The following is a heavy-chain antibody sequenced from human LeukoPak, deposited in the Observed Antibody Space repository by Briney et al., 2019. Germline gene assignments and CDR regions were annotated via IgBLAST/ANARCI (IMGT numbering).Heavy chain of an antibody. D-gene: IGHD6-13*01. J-gene: IGHJ6*02. CDR3: ARPGGYTAAAGMRYYYGMDV. V-gene: IGHV1-69*04. CDR1: GGTFSSYA. CDR2: IIPILGIA. Sequence: ASVKVSCKASGGTFSSYAISWVRQAPGQGLEWMGRIIPILGIANYAQKFQGRVTITADKSTSTAYMELSSLRSEDTAVYYCARPGGYTAAAGMRYYYGMDVWGQGTTVTVSS.